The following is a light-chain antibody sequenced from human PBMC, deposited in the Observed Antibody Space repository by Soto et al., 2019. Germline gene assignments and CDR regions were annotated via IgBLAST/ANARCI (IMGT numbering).Light chain of an antibody. Sequence: DIVMTQSPDSLAVSLGERATINCKSSQSVLYSSNNKNYLAWYQQKPGQPPKLLIYWASTRESGFPDRFSGSGSGSDFTLTISSLQAEDVALYYCQQYYRTPLTFGGGTKVEIK. V-gene: IGKV4-1*01. CDR3: QQYYRTPLT. J-gene: IGKJ4*01. CDR2: WAS. CDR1: QSVLYSSNNKNY.